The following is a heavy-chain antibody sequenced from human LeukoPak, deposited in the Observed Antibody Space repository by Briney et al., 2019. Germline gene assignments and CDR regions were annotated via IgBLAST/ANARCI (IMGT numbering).Heavy chain of an antibody. J-gene: IGHJ4*02. D-gene: IGHD3-10*01. Sequence: PSETLSLTCTVSGGSISSGGYYWSWIRQHPGKGLEWFGYIYYGGSTYYNPSLKSRVTISVDTSKNQFSLKLSSVTAADTAVYYCARGRSGGSGSYYTHYFDYWGQGTLVTVSS. CDR3: ARGRSGGSGSYYTHYFDY. CDR1: GGSISSGGYY. V-gene: IGHV4-31*03. CDR2: IYYGGST.